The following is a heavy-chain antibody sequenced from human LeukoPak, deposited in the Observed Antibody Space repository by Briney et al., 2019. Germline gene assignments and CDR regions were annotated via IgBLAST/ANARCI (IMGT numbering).Heavy chain of an antibody. D-gene: IGHD2-15*01. CDR3: ARDQDPVEVVAAIDN. V-gene: IGHV3-21*01. CDR2: ISSSSIYI. Sequence: GSLRLSCAASGFTFSNYRMNWVRQASGKGLEWVSSISSSSIYIYYADSVKGRFTISRDNAKNSLYLQMNSLRGEDTAVYYCARDQDPVEVVAAIDNWGQGTLVTVSS. CDR1: GFTFSNYR. J-gene: IGHJ4*02.